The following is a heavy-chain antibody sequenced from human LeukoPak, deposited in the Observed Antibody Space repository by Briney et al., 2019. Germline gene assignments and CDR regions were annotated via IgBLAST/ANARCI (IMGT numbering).Heavy chain of an antibody. CDR2: IIPIFGTA. CDR3: ARVGGCGGGSCYHYYYYYYYMDV. V-gene: IGHV1-69*05. CDR1: GGTFSSYA. J-gene: IGHJ6*03. Sequence: GASVKVSCKASGGTFSSYAISWVRQAPGQGLEWMGGIIPIFGTANYAQKFQGRVTITTDESTSTAYMELSSLRSEDTAVYYCARVGGCGGGSCYHYYYYYYYMDVWGKGTTVTVSS. D-gene: IGHD2-15*01.